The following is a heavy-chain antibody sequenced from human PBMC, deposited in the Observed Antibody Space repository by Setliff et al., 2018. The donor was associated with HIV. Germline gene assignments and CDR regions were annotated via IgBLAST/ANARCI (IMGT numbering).Heavy chain of an antibody. V-gene: IGHV3-30*01. CDR2: ISVDGSGK. CDR3: AREGGSSGYCGYFDY. J-gene: IGHJ4*02. Sequence: TGGSLRLSCTASGFTFSDSVMHWVRQPPGKGLEWVAAISVDGSGKFYADSVKGRFTISRDNSRNTLYLQMNSLRDEDTAVYYCAREGGSSGYCGYFDYWGQGTLVTVSS. D-gene: IGHD3-22*01. CDR1: GFTFSDSV.